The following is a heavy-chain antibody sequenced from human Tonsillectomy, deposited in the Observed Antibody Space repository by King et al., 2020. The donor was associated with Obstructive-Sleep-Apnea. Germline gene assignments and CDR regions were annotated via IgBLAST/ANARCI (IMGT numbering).Heavy chain of an antibody. J-gene: IGHJ4*02. CDR3: ARDGSDYYKTSRPYYFDF. CDR1: GYTFTSYY. D-gene: IGHD1-26*01. V-gene: IGHV1-46*01. CDR2: INPSGDST. Sequence: QLVQSGAEVKKPGASVKVSCKASGYTFTSYYTHWVRQAPGQGLEGMGIINPSGDSTSYAQKFQGRVSLTRDTSTSTVYMELSSLRSEDTAVFYCARDGSDYYKTSRPYYFDFWGQGTLVTVSS.